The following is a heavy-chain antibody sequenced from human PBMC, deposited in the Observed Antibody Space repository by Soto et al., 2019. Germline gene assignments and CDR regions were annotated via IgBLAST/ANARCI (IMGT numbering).Heavy chain of an antibody. J-gene: IGHJ4*02. CDR1: GGTFSSYA. Sequence: ASVKVSCKASGGTFSSYAISWVRQAPGQGPEWMGGIIPIFGTANYAQEFQGRVTITADKSTSTAYMELSSLRSEDTAVYYCAYGGNSGIDYWGQGTLVTGSS. D-gene: IGHD4-17*01. CDR3: AYGGNSGIDY. CDR2: IIPIFGTA. V-gene: IGHV1-69*06.